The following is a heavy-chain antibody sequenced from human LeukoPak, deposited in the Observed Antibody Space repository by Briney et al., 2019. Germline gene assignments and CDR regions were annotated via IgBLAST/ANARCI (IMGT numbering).Heavy chain of an antibody. CDR1: GFTFTNYA. Sequence: PGGSLRLSCSASGFTFTNYAMHWVRQAPGKGLEYVSTITNNGGSTYYADSVRGRFIISRDNSKNTLYLQMSSLRTEDTAVYYCVKFARGQRLDYWGQGTLVTVSS. V-gene: IGHV3-64D*09. CDR3: VKFARGQRLDY. D-gene: IGHD1-1*01. CDR2: ITNNGGST. J-gene: IGHJ4*02.